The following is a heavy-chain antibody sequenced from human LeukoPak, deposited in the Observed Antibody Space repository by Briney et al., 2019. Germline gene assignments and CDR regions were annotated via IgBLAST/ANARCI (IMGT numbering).Heavy chain of an antibody. CDR1: GASIGSRGYY. CDR3: ASSSLGGYYYDSRGDY. Sequence: PSQTLSLTCTVSGASIGSRGYYWSWIRQPAGKGLEWIGRINVSGSTKYNPSLKSRVTISVDTSKNQFSLKLSSVTAADTAVYYCASSSLGGYYYDSRGDYWGQGTLVTVSS. J-gene: IGHJ4*02. V-gene: IGHV4-61*02. CDR2: INVSGST. D-gene: IGHD3-22*01.